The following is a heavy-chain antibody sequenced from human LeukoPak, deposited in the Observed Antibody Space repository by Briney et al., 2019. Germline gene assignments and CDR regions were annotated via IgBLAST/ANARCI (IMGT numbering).Heavy chain of an antibody. D-gene: IGHD5-24*01. CDR2: IIPIFGTA. CDR1: AGTFSSYA. Sequence: ASVKVSCKASAGTFSSYAISWVRQAPGQGLERMGRIIPIFGTANYAQKFQGRVTITTDESTSTAYMELSSLRSEDTAVYYCARGGIPGDGYNPWGQGTLVTVSS. J-gene: IGHJ5*02. CDR3: ARGGIPGDGYNP. V-gene: IGHV1-69*05.